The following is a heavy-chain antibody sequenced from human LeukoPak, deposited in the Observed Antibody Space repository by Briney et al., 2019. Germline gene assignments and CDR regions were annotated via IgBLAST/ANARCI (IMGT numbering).Heavy chain of an antibody. Sequence: GGSLRLSCAASGFTFSNAWMNWVPQAPGKGLEWVGRIKSKTDGGTTDYAAPVKGRFTISTDDSKNTLYLQMNGLKTEDTAVYYCTTGQVVDYDASGYSALDYWGQGTLVTVSS. CDR3: TTGQVVDYDASGYSALDY. CDR2: IKSKTDGGTT. V-gene: IGHV3-15*01. J-gene: IGHJ4*02. D-gene: IGHD3-22*01. CDR1: GFTFSNAW.